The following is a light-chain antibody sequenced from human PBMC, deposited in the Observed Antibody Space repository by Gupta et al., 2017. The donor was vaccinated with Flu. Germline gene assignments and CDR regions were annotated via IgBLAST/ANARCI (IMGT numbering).Light chain of an antibody. V-gene: IGLV2-14*03. CDR3: NSYNSSSTLIV. CDR2: DVS. CDR1: SSAVGGYDY. Sequence: QSALTQPASVSGSPGQSITISCTGTSSAVGGYDYVSWYQQHPGTAPNLMIYDVSNRPSGVSNRFSGSKSGNTASLTIAGLQAEDEADYYCNSYNSSSTLIVFGGGTKLTVL. J-gene: IGLJ2*01.